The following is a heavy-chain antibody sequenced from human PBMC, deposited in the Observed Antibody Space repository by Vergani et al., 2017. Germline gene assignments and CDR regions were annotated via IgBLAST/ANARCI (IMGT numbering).Heavy chain of an antibody. CDR1: GFTFSSYA. J-gene: IGHJ4*02. D-gene: IGHD5-18*01. CDR3: ARGRYKNRKYYFDY. Sequence: QVQLVESGGGVVQPGRSLRLSCAASGFTFSSYAMHWVRQAPGKGLEWVAVISYDGSNKYYADSVKGRFTISRDNSKNTLYLQMNSLRAEDTAVYYCARGRYKNRKYYFDYWGQGTLVTVSS. V-gene: IGHV3-30*01. CDR2: ISYDGSNK.